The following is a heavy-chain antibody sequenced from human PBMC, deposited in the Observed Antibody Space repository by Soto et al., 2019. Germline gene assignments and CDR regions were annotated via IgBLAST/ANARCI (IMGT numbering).Heavy chain of an antibody. CDR1: GYTFTSYG. V-gene: IGHV1-18*01. D-gene: IGHD3-9*01. CDR2: ISAYNGNT. Sequence: QVQLVQSGAEVKKPGASVKVSCKASGYTFTSYGISWVRQAPGQGLEWMGWISAYNGNTNYAQKLQGRVTMTTDTSTSTAYMELRSLRSDDTAVYYCARDYYYILTGYYKSYYYYGMDVWGQGTTVTVSS. CDR3: ARDYYYILTGYYKSYYYYGMDV. J-gene: IGHJ6*02.